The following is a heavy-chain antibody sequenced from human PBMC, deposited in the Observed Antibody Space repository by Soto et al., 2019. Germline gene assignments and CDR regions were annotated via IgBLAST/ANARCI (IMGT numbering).Heavy chain of an antibody. CDR1: GFTFSSHG. D-gene: IGHD3-22*01. CDR3: ARGTEVVSTQGAFDI. J-gene: IGHJ3*02. V-gene: IGHV3-33*03. Sequence: PGGSLRLSCATSGFTFSSHGMHWVRQAPGKGLEWVALIWYDGSAKYYADSVKGRITVSRDNSKNTLYLQMDSLRADDTGVYYCARGTEVVSTQGAFDIWGHGTMVTVSS. CDR2: IWYDGSAK.